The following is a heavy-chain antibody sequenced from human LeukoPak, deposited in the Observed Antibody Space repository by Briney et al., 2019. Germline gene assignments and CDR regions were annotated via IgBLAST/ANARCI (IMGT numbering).Heavy chain of an antibody. CDR3: AKDLARLRYFDWLLLDY. V-gene: IGHV3-30*18. D-gene: IGHD3-9*01. CDR2: ISYDGSNK. Sequence: GGSLRLSCAASGFTFSSYGMHWVRLAPGKGLGRVAVISYDGSNKYYADPVKGRFTISRDNSKNTLYPQMNSLRAEDTAVYYCAKDLARLRYFDWLLLDYWGQGTLVTVSS. J-gene: IGHJ4*02. CDR1: GFTFSSYG.